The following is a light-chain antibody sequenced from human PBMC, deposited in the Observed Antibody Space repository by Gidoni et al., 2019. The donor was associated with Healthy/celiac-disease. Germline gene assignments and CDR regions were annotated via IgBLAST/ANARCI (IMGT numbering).Light chain of an antibody. CDR2: CAS. J-gene: IGKJ4*01. CDR3: QQYYSTPPT. CDR1: QSVLYSSNNKNY. V-gene: IGKV4-1*01. Sequence: DIVMTQSPDSLAVSLVERATINCKSRQSVLYSSNNKNYLAWYQQKPGQPPKLFIYCASTRESGVPDRFSGSGSGTDFTLTIISLQAEDVAVYYCQQYYSTPPTFXGXTKVEIK.